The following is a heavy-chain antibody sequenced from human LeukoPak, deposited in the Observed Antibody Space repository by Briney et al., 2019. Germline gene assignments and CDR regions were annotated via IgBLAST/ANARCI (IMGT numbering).Heavy chain of an antibody. J-gene: IGHJ4*02. D-gene: IGHD3-3*01. V-gene: IGHV3-23*01. CDR1: GFTFSSYA. CDR3: ARVFGVVTYFDY. CDR2: ISGSGGST. Sequence: PGGSLRLSRAASGFTFSSYAMSWVRQAPGKGLEWVSAISGSGGSTYYADSVKGRFTISRDNSKNTLYLQMNSLRAEDTAVYYCARVFGVVTYFDYWGQGTLVTVSS.